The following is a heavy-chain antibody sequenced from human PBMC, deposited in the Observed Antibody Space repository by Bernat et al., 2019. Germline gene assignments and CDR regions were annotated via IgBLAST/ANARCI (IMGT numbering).Heavy chain of an antibody. CDR1: GFTFSSYA. CDR3: ARDYSNQYYYYYMDV. J-gene: IGHJ6*03. CDR2: ISYDGSNK. V-gene: IGHV3-30*01. D-gene: IGHD4-4*01. Sequence: QVQLVESGGGVVQPGRSLRLSCAASGFTFSSYAMHWVRQAPGKGLEWVAVISYDGSNKYYADSVKGRFTISRDNSKNTLYLQMNSLRAEDTAVYYCARDYSNQYYYYYMDVWGKGTTVTVSS.